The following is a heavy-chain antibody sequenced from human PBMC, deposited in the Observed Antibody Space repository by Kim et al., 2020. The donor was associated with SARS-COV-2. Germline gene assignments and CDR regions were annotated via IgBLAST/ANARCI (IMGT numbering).Heavy chain of an antibody. CDR3: AGILRFLEWLFDY. CDR1: GGSISSSSYY. Sequence: SETLSLTCTVSGGSISSSSYYWGWIRQPPGKGREWIGSIYYSGSTYYNPSLKSRVTISVDTSKNQFSLKLSAVTAADTAVYYCAGILRFLEWLFDYWGQGTLVTVSS. D-gene: IGHD3-3*01. J-gene: IGHJ4*02. CDR2: IYYSGST. V-gene: IGHV4-39*01.